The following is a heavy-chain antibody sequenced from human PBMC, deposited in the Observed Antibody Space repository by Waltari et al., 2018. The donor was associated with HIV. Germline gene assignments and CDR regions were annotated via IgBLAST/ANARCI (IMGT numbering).Heavy chain of an antibody. V-gene: IGHV3-30*04. Sequence: QVQLVESGGGVVQPGRSLRLSCAATGFTFSSYPLHWVGQAPGKGREGGAIISYDGRNIYYADPVKGRFTISRDNSKNTLYLQMNSLTADDTAVYYCARNYVPNQNYYYYGMDVWGQGSTVTVSS. CDR2: ISYDGRNI. CDR1: GFTFSSYP. CDR3: ARNYVPNQNYYYYGMDV. J-gene: IGHJ6*02. D-gene: IGHD3-10*02.